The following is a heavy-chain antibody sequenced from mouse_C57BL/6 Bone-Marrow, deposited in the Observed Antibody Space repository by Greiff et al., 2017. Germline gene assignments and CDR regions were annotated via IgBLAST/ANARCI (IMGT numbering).Heavy chain of an antibody. J-gene: IGHJ3*01. CDR3: GRCPY. CDR1: GYAFTNYL. CDR2: INPGSGGT. Sequence: QVQLQQSGAELVRPGTSVKVSCKASGYAFTNYLIEWVKQRPGQGLEWIGGINPGSGGTNYTEKFKGKATLTADKSSSTAYMQLSSLTSEDSAVYFCGRCPYWGQGTLVTVSA. V-gene: IGHV1-54*01.